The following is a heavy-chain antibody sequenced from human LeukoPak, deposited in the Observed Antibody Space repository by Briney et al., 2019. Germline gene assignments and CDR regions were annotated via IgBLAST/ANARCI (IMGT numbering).Heavy chain of an antibody. CDR1: GFTFSSYA. V-gene: IGHV3-53*01. CDR3: ARDRSDGFDY. CDR2: LYSGGNT. J-gene: IGHJ4*02. Sequence: GGSLRLSCAASGFTFSSYAMSWVRQAPGKGLEWVSVLYSGGNTYYADSVKGRFTISRDNSKNTLYLQMNSLRTEDTAVYYCARDRSDGFDYWGQGTLVTVSS.